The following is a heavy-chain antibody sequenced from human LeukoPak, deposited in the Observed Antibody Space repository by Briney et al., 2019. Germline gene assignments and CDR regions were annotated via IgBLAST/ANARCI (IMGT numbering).Heavy chain of an antibody. V-gene: IGHV3-7*01. CDR3: TKPSRIGYFDSSAH. J-gene: IGHJ4*01. Sequence: GGSLRLSCAASGFTFSSYWMSWVRQAPGKGLEWVANIKQDGSEKSYVDSVKGRFTISRDNAKNSLDLQMNSLRAEDTAVYYCTKPSRIGYFDSSAHWGQEPWSLSPQ. CDR1: GFTFSSYW. D-gene: IGHD3-22*01. CDR2: IKQDGSEK.